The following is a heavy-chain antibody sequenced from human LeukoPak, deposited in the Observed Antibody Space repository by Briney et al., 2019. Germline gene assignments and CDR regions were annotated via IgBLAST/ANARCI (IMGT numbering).Heavy chain of an antibody. CDR3: AKDQGSHGDY. V-gene: IGHV3-23*01. CDR1: RFTFSSYA. CDR2: ISGSGGST. J-gene: IGHJ4*02. Sequence: AGGSLRLSCAASRFTFSSYAMSWVRQAPGKGLEWVSAISGSGGSTYYADSVKGRFTIARDNSKNTLYLQMNSLRAEDTAVYYCAKDQGSHGDYWGQGTLVTVSS.